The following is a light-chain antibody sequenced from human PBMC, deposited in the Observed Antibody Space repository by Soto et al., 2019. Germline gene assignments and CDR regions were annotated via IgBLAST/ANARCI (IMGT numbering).Light chain of an antibody. CDR2: DVI. J-gene: IGLJ1*01. Sequence: QPVLTQPRSVSGSPGQSVTVSCSGTSSDVGGYDYVAWYQQYPGKAPKLMIYDVIKRPSGVPDRFSGSKSGNTASLTISGLQAEDEADYYCCSYAGSYTFVFGTGTMVTVL. V-gene: IGLV2-11*01. CDR1: SSDVGGYDY. CDR3: CSYAGSYTFV.